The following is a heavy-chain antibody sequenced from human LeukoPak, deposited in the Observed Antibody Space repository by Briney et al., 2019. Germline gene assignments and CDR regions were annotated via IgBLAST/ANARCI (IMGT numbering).Heavy chain of an antibody. CDR1: GFTFSSYE. D-gene: IGHD4-23*01. CDR2: ISSSGSTI. V-gene: IGHV3-48*03. J-gene: IGHJ6*02. CDR3: ARETCGGNLYYYYYGMDV. Sequence: PGGSLRLSCAASGFTFSSYEMNWVRQAPGKGLEWVSYISSSGSTIYYADSVKGRFTISRDNAKNSLYLQMSSLRAEDTAVYYCARETCGGNLYYYYYGMDVWGQGTTVTVSS.